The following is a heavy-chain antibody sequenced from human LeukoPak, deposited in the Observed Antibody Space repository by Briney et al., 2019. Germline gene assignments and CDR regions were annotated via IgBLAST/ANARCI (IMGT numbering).Heavy chain of an antibody. J-gene: IGHJ4*02. D-gene: IGHD5-12*01. CDR1: GGSISSGGYS. Sequence: PPQTLSLTCTVSGGSISSGGYSWSWIRQHPGKGLEWIGYIYYSGSTYYNPSLKSRVTISVDTSKNQFSLKLSSVTAADTAVYYCARVGYLAGPFDYWGQGTLVTVSS. CDR3: ARVGYLAGPFDY. CDR2: IYYSGST. V-gene: IGHV4-31*03.